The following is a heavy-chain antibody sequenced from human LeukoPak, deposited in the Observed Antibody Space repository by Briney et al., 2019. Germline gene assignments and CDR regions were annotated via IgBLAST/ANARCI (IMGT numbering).Heavy chain of an antibody. CDR3: ARVKDTDYGDYGNYFDY. D-gene: IGHD4-17*01. CDR2: IYYSGST. V-gene: IGHV4-59*01. Sequence: SETLSLTCTVSGGSISRDYWSWIRQPPGKGLEWIGNIYYSGSTNYNPSLKSRVTISVDTSKNQFSLKLSSVTAADTAVYYCARVKDTDYGDYGNYFDYWGQGTLVTVSS. CDR1: GGSISRDY. J-gene: IGHJ4*02.